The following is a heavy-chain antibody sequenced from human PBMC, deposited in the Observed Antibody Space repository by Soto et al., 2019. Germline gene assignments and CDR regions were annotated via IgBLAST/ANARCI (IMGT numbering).Heavy chain of an antibody. CDR1: GFTFSNAW. CDR2: ISSSGSTI. V-gene: IGHV3-48*04. D-gene: IGHD2-8*01. CDR3: ARDSERVFPPEPAPFDAFES. Sequence: GGSMRLSCTVSGFTFSNAWMTWVRQAPGKGLEWVSYISSSGSTIYYADSVKGRFTISRDNAKNSLYLQMNSLRAEDTAVYYCARDSERVFPPEPAPFDAFESCGQGTRVTVAS. J-gene: IGHJ3*02.